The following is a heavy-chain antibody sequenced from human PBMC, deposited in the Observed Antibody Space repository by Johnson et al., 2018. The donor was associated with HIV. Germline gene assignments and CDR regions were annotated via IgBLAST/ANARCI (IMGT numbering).Heavy chain of an antibody. CDR2: IRYDGSNK. V-gene: IGHV3-30*02. CDR3: AKDEYYDSSGYAEAFDI. J-gene: IGHJ3*02. D-gene: IGHD3-22*01. Sequence: QVQLVESGGGVVQPGGSLRLSCAASGFTFSSYGMHWVRQAPGKGLEWVAFIRYDGSNKYYADSVKGRFTISRANSKNTLYLQMNSLRAEDTAVYYCAKDEYYDSSGYAEAFDIWGQGTMVTVSS. CDR1: GFTFSSYG.